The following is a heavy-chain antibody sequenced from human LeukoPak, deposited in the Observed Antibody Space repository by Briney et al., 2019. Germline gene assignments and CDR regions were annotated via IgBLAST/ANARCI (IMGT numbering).Heavy chain of an antibody. CDR1: GFTFSSYA. V-gene: IGHV3-23*01. CDR2: ISGSVSRT. J-gene: IGHJ4*02. Sequence: TGRSLRLSCAASGFTFSSYAMSWVPQAPGKGLEWVSTISGSVSRTYYAASVKGRFTISRDNSKNTLYLQMNSLRVEDTAIYYCAKDVSAWSPYFDYWGQGTLVTVSS. CDR3: AKDVSAWSPYFDY. D-gene: IGHD2-8*02.